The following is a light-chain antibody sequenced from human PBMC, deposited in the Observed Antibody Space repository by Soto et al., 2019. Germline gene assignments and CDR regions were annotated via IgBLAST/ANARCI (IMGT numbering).Light chain of an antibody. CDR3: QQSYSTPWT. Sequence: DIQMTQSPSTLSASVGDTVTVTYRASQSVSGWLAWYQQKPGEAPKLLIYAASSLQSGVPSRFSGSGSGTDFTLTISSLQPEDFATYYCQQSYSTPWTFGQGTKVDI. CDR2: AAS. V-gene: IGKV1-39*01. CDR1: QSVSGW. J-gene: IGKJ1*01.